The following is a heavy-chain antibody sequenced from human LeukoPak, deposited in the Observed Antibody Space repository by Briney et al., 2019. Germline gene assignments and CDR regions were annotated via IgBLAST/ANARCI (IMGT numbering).Heavy chain of an antibody. V-gene: IGHV4-34*01. D-gene: IGHD1-26*01. CDR3: ARGRHSSY. CDR2: INHSGST. J-gene: IGHJ4*02. CDR1: GGSFSGYY. Sequence: PSETLSLTCAVYGGSFSGYYWSWIRQPPGKGLEWIGEINHSGSTNYNPSLKSRVTISVDTSKNQFSLKLSSVTAADTGVYYCARGRHSSYWGQGTLVTVSS.